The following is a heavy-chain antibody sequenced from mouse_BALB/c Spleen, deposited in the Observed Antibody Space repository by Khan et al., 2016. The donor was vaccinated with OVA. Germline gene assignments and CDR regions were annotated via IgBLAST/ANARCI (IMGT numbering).Heavy chain of an antibody. V-gene: IGHV2-6-4*01. CDR3: ARAYYRYDGYYAMDY. CDR1: GFSLSRYN. D-gene: IGHD2-14*01. Sequence: VQLKESGPGPVAPSQSLSITCTVSGFSLSRYNIHWIRQPPGKGLEWLGMIWGGGGTDYNSTLKSRLSISKDNSKSQVFLKMNSLQTDDTAMYYWARAYYRYDGYYAMDYWGQGTSVTVSS. J-gene: IGHJ4*01. CDR2: IWGGGGT.